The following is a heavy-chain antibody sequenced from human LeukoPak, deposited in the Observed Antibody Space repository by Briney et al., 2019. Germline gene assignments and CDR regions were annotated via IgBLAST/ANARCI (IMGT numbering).Heavy chain of an antibody. CDR1: GYTFTRYD. V-gene: IGHV1-8*03. D-gene: IGHD2-15*01. CDR2: LNRKSGNT. Sequence: ASVKVSCKASGYTFTRYDINWVRQATGQGLEWMGWLNRKSGNTGHAQKFQGRVTITRDASISTVYMELSSLRSEDTAVNFCARVDGSPDYWGQGTLVTVSS. J-gene: IGHJ4*02. CDR3: ARVDGSPDY.